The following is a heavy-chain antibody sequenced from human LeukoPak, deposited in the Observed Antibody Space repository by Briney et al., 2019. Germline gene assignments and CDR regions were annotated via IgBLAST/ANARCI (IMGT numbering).Heavy chain of an antibody. CDR3: ARSRVDY. Sequence: PGGSLRLSCAASGFTFSSYWMTWVRQAPGKGLEWVANINQGGSETFYVDSVKGRFTISRDNAKNSLYLQMNSLRAEDTAVYYCARSRVDYWGQGTLVTVSS. V-gene: IGHV3-7*05. CDR1: GFTFSSYW. CDR2: INQGGSET. J-gene: IGHJ4*02.